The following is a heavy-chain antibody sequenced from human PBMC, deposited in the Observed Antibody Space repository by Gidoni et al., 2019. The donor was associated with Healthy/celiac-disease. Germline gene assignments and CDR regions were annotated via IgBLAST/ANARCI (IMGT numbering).Heavy chain of an antibody. CDR2: ISYDGSNK. J-gene: IGHJ5*02. D-gene: IGHD3-22*01. CDR1: GFTFSSSA. V-gene: IGHV3-30*04. Sequence: QVQLVESGGGVVQPGRSLRLSCAASGFTFSSSAMHWVRQAPGKGLEWVAVISYDGSNKYYADSVKGRFTISRDNSKNTLYLQMNSLRAEDTAVYYCARGGGDYDSSGYYSRENWFDPWGQGTLVTVSS. CDR3: ARGGGDYDSSGYYSRENWFDP.